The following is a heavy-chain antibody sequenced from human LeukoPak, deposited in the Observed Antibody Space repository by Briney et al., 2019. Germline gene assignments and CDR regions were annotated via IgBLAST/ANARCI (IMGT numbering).Heavy chain of an antibody. V-gene: IGHV4-34*01. CDR1: GGSFSGYY. Sequence: SETLSLTCAVYGGSFSGYYWSWIRQPPGKGLEWIGSIYYSGSTYYNPSLKSRVTISVDTSKNQFSLKLSSVTAADTAVYYCARALRSSTPYFDYWGQGTLVTVSS. D-gene: IGHD3-10*01. CDR2: IYYSGST. J-gene: IGHJ4*02. CDR3: ARALRSSTPYFDY.